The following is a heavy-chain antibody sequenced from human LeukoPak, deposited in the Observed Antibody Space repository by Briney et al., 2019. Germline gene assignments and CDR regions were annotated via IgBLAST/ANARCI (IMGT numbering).Heavy chain of an antibody. CDR1: GGSMIGSF. V-gene: IGHV4-4*07. CDR2: IYSLGNT. D-gene: IGHD7-27*01. Sequence: SETLSLTCGVSGGSMIGSFWGWVRQPAGKGLEWIGRIYSLGNTDYNPSPKTRVTLSVDTSRNQFSLSLRSVTAADTAVYFCARVPSGPHWFFDLWGRGTLVTVSS. CDR3: ARVPSGPHWFFDL. J-gene: IGHJ2*01.